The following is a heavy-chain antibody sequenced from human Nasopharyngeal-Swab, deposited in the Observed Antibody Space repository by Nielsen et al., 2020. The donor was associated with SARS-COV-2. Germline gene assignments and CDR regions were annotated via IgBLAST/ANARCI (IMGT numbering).Heavy chain of an antibody. CDR2: IYYSGST. V-gene: IGHV4-59*01. Sequence: WIRQPPGKGLEWIGYIYYSGSTNYNPSLKSRVTISVDTSKNQFSLKLSSVTAADTAVYYCARVGAYYYDSSGHLNYYYYYYMDVWSKGTTVTVSS. J-gene: IGHJ6*03. D-gene: IGHD3-22*01. CDR3: ARVGAYYYDSSGHLNYYYYYYMDV.